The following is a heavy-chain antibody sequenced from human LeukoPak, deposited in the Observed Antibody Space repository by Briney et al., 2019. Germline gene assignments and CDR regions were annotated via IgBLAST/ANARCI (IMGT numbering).Heavy chain of an antibody. Sequence: GGSLRLPCAASGFTFSSYAMSWVRQAPGKGLEWVSAISGSGGSTYYADSVKGRFTISRDNSKNTLYLHLNNLRVEDTAVYYCAQASWVSNANAVLWGQGTVVTVS. V-gene: IGHV3-23*01. D-gene: IGHD1-1*01. CDR2: ISGSGGST. CDR1: GFTFSSYA. J-gene: IGHJ4*02. CDR3: AQASWVSNANAVL.